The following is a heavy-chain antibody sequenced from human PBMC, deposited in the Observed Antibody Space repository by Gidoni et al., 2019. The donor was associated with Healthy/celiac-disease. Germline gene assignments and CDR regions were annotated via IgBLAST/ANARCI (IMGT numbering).Heavy chain of an antibody. CDR1: GGSISSSNW. CDR3: ARGTTYYDILTGYSTQSEHNWFDP. V-gene: IGHV4-4*02. Sequence: QVQLQESGPGLVKPSGTLSLTCAVSGGSISSSNWWSWVRQPPGKGLEWIGEIYHSGSTNYNPSLKSRVTISVDKSKNQFSLKLSSVTAADTAVYYCARGTTYYDILTGYSTQSEHNWFDPWGQGTLVTVSS. CDR2: IYHSGST. J-gene: IGHJ5*02. D-gene: IGHD3-9*01.